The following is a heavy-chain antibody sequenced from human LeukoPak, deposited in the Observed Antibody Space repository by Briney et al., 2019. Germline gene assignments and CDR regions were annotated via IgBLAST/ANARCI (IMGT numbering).Heavy chain of an antibody. CDR1: GLSLSSYE. V-gene: IGHV3-48*03. D-gene: IGHD6-19*01. Sequence: GGSLRLSCAASGLSLSSYEMNWVRQAPGKGLEWISHIRPSGSPMYYADSVRGRFTISRDNAKKSLYLQMSSLRAEDTAVYYCARDGSGWYDYWGQGILVTVSS. J-gene: IGHJ4*02. CDR2: IRPSGSPM. CDR3: ARDGSGWYDY.